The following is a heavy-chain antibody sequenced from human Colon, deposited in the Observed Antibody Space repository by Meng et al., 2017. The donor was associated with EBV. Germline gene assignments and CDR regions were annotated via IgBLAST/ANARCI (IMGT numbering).Heavy chain of an antibody. CDR1: GCSCRDSN. J-gene: IGHJ5*02. V-gene: IGHV4-34*12. CDR2: TVHRGNT. Sequence: QVQQQRCGVGLSKSSVTLSRSRPGDGCSCRDSNWTGKPHPPGLEREWSVETVHRGNTNDHPSLNSLVTISLDTTKTQFSLKDSSMSAADSAFYYCARRGPSGNFSPWSQGALVTVSS. D-gene: IGHD3-10*01. CDR3: ARRGPSGNFSP.